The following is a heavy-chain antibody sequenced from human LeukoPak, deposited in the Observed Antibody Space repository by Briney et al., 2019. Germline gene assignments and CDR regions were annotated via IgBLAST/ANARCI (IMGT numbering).Heavy chain of an antibody. CDR1: GFTFSSYG. J-gene: IGHJ4*02. CDR2: ISYDGSNK. CDR3: AKDSIVVVVGLDY. Sequence: GGSLRLSCAASGFTFSSYGMHWVRQAPGKGLEWVAVISYDGSNKYYADSVKGRLTISRDNSKNTLYLQMNSLRAEDTAVYYCAKDSIVVVVGLDYWGQGTLVTVSS. V-gene: IGHV3-30*18. D-gene: IGHD2-15*01.